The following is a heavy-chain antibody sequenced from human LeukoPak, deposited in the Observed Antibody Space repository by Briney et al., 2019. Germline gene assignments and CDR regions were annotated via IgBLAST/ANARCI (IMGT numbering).Heavy chain of an antibody. J-gene: IGHJ5*02. Sequence: SETLSLTCTVSGYSISSGYYWGWVRPPPGKGLEWIGSIYHSGSTYYNPSLKSRVTISVDTSKNQFSLKLSSVTAADTAVYYCARGSVAGWFDPWGQGTLVTVSS. CDR1: GYSISSGYY. D-gene: IGHD6-19*01. V-gene: IGHV4-38-2*02. CDR3: ARGSVAGWFDP. CDR2: IYHSGST.